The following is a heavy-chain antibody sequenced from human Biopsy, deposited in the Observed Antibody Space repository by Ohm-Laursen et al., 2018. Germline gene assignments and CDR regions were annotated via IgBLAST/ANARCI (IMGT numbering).Heavy chain of an antibody. CDR3: ARGYSRRVSILEASIYWFDT. CDR2: VSGYNGVT. Sequence: ASVKVSCKVSGYRFDNYGISWVRQASGQRPEWMGWVSGYNGVTNYARKFQGRVTMTIEKSTTTAYMELSGLRSEDTAVYFCARGYSRRVSILEASIYWFDTWGQGTLVTVSS. CDR1: GYRFDNYG. D-gene: IGHD3-10*01. V-gene: IGHV1-18*01. J-gene: IGHJ5*02.